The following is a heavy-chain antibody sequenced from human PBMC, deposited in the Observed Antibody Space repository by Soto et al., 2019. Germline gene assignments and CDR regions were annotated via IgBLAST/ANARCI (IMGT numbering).Heavy chain of an antibody. V-gene: IGHV1-2*02. D-gene: IGHD6-6*01. CDR3: AKDLTRQLAYWLDP. CDR2: INAHSGGT. CDR1: GSSFTGYY. J-gene: IGHJ5*02. Sequence: GASVKVSCKASGSSFTGYYIHWLRQAPGQGLEWLGWINAHSGGTEYAQKFQGRVTLTMDTSIATAYLTLTGLTSDDTALYYCAKDLTRQLAYWLDPWGQGTQVTVS.